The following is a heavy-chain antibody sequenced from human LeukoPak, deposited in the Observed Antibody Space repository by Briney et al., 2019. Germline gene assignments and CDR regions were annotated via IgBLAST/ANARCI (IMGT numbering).Heavy chain of an antibody. Sequence: SETLSLTCTVSGGSISSYYWSWVRQPPGKGLEWIGYIYYSGSTNYNPSLKSRVTISVDTSKNQFSLKLSSVTAADTALYYCARDQGTWWFDPWGQGTLVTVSS. CDR2: IYYSGST. CDR1: GGSISSYY. J-gene: IGHJ5*02. CDR3: ARDQGTWWFDP. D-gene: IGHD3-10*01. V-gene: IGHV4-59*01.